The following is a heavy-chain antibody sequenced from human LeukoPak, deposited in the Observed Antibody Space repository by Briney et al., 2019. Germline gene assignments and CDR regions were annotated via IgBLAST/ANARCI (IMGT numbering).Heavy chain of an antibody. CDR2: INSNTGGT. CDR1: GYTFTGYY. J-gene: IGHJ4*02. Sequence: ASVKVSCKASGYTFTGYYIHWVRQAPGQGLEWMGWINSNTGGTDYAQNFQGRVTMTRDTSINTAYMELSSLKSDDTAVYYCARRIWFGEPQSDYWGQGTLVTVSS. CDR3: ARRIWFGEPQSDY. D-gene: IGHD3-10*01. V-gene: IGHV1-2*02.